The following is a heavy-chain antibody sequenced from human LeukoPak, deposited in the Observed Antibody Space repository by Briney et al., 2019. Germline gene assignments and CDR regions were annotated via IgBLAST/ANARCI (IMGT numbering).Heavy chain of an antibody. D-gene: IGHD5-18*01. V-gene: IGHV3-48*03. J-gene: IGHJ4*02. CDR3: ARPQGGRQLWLHFDY. CDR2: ISRDGNTI. Sequence: PGGSLRLSCAASGFTFSSYEMNWVRQAPGKGLEWVSYISRDGNTIYYADSVKGRFTISRDNAKNSLYLQMNSLRVEDTAVFYCARPQGGRQLWLHFDYWGQGTLVTVSS. CDR1: GFTFSSYE.